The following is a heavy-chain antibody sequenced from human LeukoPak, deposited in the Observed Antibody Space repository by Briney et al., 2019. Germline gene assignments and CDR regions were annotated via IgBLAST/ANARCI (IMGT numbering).Heavy chain of an antibody. V-gene: IGHV5-51*01. CDR2: IYPGDSDT. CDR1: GYSFTSYW. J-gene: IGHJ4*02. Sequence: GESLKISCKGSGYSFTSYWIGWVRQMPGKGLEWMGIIYPGDSDTRYSPSFQGHITISVDKSRSIAYLQWNNLRTSDTAIYYCARDMVRGGALDYWGQGTLVTVSS. CDR3: ARDMVRGGALDY. D-gene: IGHD3-10*01.